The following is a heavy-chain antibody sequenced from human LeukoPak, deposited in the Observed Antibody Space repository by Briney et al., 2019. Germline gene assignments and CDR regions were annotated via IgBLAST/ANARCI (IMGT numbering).Heavy chain of an antibody. D-gene: IGHD3-3*01. CDR3: ARERYDFWSANIGIFDY. CDR1: GFAFSSYS. CDR2: ISSSSSYI. V-gene: IGHV3-21*01. J-gene: IGHJ4*02. Sequence: GGSLRLSCAASGFAFSSYSMNWVRQAPGKGLEWVSSISSSSSYIYYADSVKGRFTISRHNAKNSLYLQINSLRAEDTAVYYCARERYDFWSANIGIFDYWGQGTLVTVSS.